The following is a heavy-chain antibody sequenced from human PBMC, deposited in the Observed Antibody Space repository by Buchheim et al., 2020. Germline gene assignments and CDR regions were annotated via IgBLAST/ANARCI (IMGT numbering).Heavy chain of an antibody. CDR2: ISGSGGST. Sequence: EVQLLESGGGLVQPGGSLRLSCAASGFTFSSYAVSWVRQAPGKGLEWVSAISGSGGSTYYADSVKGRFTISRDNSKNTTYLQMNSLRAEDTAVYYCAKDGYYYDSSGLHSYFDYWGQGTL. CDR1: GFTFSSYA. D-gene: IGHD3-22*01. J-gene: IGHJ4*02. V-gene: IGHV3-23*01. CDR3: AKDGYYYDSSGLHSYFDY.